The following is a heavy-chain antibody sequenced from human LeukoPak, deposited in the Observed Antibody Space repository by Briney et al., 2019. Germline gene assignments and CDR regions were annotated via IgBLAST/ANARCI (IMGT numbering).Heavy chain of an antibody. Sequence: PSETLSLTCAVSGGSFSGYYWSWIRQPPGKGLEWVGEINHSGSTNYNPSLKSRVTISVDTSKNQFSLKLSSVTAADTAVYYCARETTSSWYDLYYYYGMDVWGQGTTVTVSS. CDR2: INHSGST. V-gene: IGHV4-34*01. D-gene: IGHD6-13*01. CDR1: GGSFSGYY. J-gene: IGHJ6*02. CDR3: ARETTSSWYDLYYYYGMDV.